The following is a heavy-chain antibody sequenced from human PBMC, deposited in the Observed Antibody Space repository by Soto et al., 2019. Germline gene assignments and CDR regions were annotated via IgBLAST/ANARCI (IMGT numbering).Heavy chain of an antibody. J-gene: IGHJ6*02. CDR2: ISYDGSNK. D-gene: IGHD3-22*01. Sequence: QVQLVESGGGVVQPGRSLRLSCAASGFTFSSYGMHWVRQAPGKGLEWVAVISYDGSNKYYADSVKGRFTISRDNSKNTLYLQMNSLRAEDTAVYYCAKDPYYYDSSGYYYANNYYYGMDVWGQGTTVTVSS. CDR3: AKDPYYYDSSGYYYANNYYYGMDV. V-gene: IGHV3-30*18. CDR1: GFTFSSYG.